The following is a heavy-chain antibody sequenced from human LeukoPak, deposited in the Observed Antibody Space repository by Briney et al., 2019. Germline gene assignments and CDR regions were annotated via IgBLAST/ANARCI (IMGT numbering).Heavy chain of an antibody. Sequence: PGGSLRLSCAASGFTFSSYWMHWVRHAPGKGLVWVSRLNSDGSSTTYADSVKGRFTISRDNAKNTLYLQMNSLRAEDTAVYYCARGGDYYDIDYWGQGTLVTVSS. D-gene: IGHD3-22*01. CDR3: ARGGDYYDIDY. V-gene: IGHV3-74*01. CDR2: LNSDGSST. J-gene: IGHJ4*02. CDR1: GFTFSSYW.